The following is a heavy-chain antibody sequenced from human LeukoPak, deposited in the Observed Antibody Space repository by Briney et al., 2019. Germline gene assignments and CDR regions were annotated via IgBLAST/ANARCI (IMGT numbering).Heavy chain of an antibody. J-gene: IGHJ4*02. V-gene: IGHV3-15*01. CDR3: TTLLPYYYDSSGVY. Sequence: PGGSLRLSCAASGLTFSNAWMSWVRQAPGKGLEWVGRIKSKTDGGTTDYAAPVKGRFTISRDDSKNTLYLQMNSLKTEDTAVYYCTTLLPYYYDSSGVYRGQGTLVTVSS. D-gene: IGHD3-22*01. CDR1: GLTFSNAW. CDR2: IKSKTDGGTT.